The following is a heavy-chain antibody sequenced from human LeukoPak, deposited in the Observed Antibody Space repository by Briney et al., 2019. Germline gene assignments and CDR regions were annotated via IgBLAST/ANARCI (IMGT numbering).Heavy chain of an antibody. CDR2: INPNSGGT. Sequence: GASVKVSCKASGYTFTGYYIHWVRQAPGQGLEWMGWINPNSGGTNYAQKFQGRVTMTRDTSISTAYMELSRLRSGDTAVYYCAREPRNYYDSSGYYLSFDYWGQGTLVTVSS. V-gene: IGHV1-2*02. CDR1: GYTFTGYY. D-gene: IGHD3-22*01. CDR3: AREPRNYYDSSGYYLSFDY. J-gene: IGHJ4*02.